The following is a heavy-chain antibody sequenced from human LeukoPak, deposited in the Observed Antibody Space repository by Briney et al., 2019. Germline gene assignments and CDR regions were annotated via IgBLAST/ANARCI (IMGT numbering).Heavy chain of an antibody. CDR2: IYYSGST. CDR1: GGSISSYY. J-gene: IGHJ4*02. Sequence: SETLPLTCTVSGGSISSYYWSWIRQPPGKGLEWIGYIYYSGSTNYNPSLKRRVTISEDTLKNQFSLKVSSVAAADTAVYYCARRTGYYDGFDYWGQGALVTVSS. D-gene: IGHD3/OR15-3a*01. CDR3: ARRTGYYDGFDY. V-gene: IGHV4-59*01.